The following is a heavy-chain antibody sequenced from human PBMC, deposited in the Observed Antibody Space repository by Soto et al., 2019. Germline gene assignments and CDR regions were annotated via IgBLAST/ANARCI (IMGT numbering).Heavy chain of an antibody. Sequence: PSQTLSLTCYISGDSVSSYSAGWNWIRQTPSRGLEWLGRTYYRSKWYNNYAVSVKSRITINPDTSKNQFSLQLNSVTPEDTAVYYCARGSWDDVSGHYYMDVWGKGTTVTVSS. CDR2: TYYRSKWYN. J-gene: IGHJ6*03. CDR1: GDSVSSYSAG. V-gene: IGHV6-1*01. CDR3: ARGSWDDVSGHYYMDV. D-gene: IGHD1-1*01.